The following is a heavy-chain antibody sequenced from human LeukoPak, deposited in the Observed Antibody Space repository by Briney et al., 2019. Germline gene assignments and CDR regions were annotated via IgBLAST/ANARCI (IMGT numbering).Heavy chain of an antibody. D-gene: IGHD4-11*01. V-gene: IGHV3-64*01. J-gene: IGHJ1*01. CDR2: ISSNGGST. Sequence: PGGSLRLSCAPSGFTFSSYAMHWVRQAPGKGLEYVSAISSNGGSTYYANSVKGRFTISRDNSKNTLYLQMGSLRAEDMAVYYCARDAGDYAEYFHHWGQGTLVTVSS. CDR3: ARDAGDYAEYFHH. CDR1: GFTFSSYA.